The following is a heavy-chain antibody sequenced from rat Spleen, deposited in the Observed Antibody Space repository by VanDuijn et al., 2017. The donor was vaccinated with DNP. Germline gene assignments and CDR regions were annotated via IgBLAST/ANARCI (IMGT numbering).Heavy chain of an antibody. CDR2: ISTGGGNT. CDR1: GFTFSSYW. J-gene: IGHJ1*01. CDR3: ARQKPHWYFDF. Sequence: EVQLVESGGGLVQPGRSLKLSCVASGFTFSSYWMYWIRQAPGKGLEWVASISTGGGNTYYRDSVKGRFTISRDNAKSTLYLQMDSLRSEETATYYCARQKPHWYFDFWGPGTMITVSS. D-gene: IGHD3-1*01. V-gene: IGHV5S11*01.